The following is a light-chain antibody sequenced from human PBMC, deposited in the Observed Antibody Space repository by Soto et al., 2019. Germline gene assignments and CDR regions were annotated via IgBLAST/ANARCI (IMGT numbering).Light chain of an antibody. Sequence: EIVMTQSPATLSLSPGERAALSCRASQSINSELAWYQQKPGQPPRLLIYGASTRATGVPARFTGSESGSEFTLTISGLQSEDFAVYYCQQGHHWPLTFGPGTRLEI. CDR3: QQGHHWPLT. CDR2: GAS. J-gene: IGKJ2*01. CDR1: QSINSE. V-gene: IGKV3-15*01.